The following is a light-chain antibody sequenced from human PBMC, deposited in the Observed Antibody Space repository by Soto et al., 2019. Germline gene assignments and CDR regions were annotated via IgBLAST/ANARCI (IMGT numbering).Light chain of an antibody. V-gene: IGKV3D-20*02. CDR2: GAS. J-gene: IGKJ4*01. Sequence: EIVLTQSPATLSLSPGERATLSCRASQSVSSSYLAWYQQKPGQAPRLLIYGASSRATGIPDRFSGSGSGTDFTLTISSLEPEDFAVYYCQQHSNWPLTFGGGTKVDIK. CDR3: QQHSNWPLT. CDR1: QSVSSSY.